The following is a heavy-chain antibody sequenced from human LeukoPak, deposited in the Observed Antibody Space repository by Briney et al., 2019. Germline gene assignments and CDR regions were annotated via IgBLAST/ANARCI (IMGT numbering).Heavy chain of an antibody. CDR3: ARAPLRFYWFDP. Sequence: ASVKVSCKASGYTFTNYDITWVRQAPGQGLEWMGWISAYSGNTNYAQKLRGRATMTTDTSTSTAYMELRSLKSDDTAVYYCARAPLRFYWFDPWGQGTLVTVSS. D-gene: IGHD3-3*01. CDR1: GYTFTNYD. J-gene: IGHJ5*02. CDR2: ISAYSGNT. V-gene: IGHV1-18*01.